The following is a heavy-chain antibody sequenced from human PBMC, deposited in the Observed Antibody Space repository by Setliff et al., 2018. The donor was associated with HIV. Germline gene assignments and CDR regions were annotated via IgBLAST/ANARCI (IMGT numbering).Heavy chain of an antibody. CDR1: GYTFTSYG. J-gene: IGHJ3*02. D-gene: IGHD3-22*01. CDR2: ISAYNGNT. CDR3: ARDPYDSSGYRAFDI. Sequence: GASVKVSCKASGYTFTSYGISWVRQAPGQGLEWMGWISAYNGNTNYAQRLQGRVTMTTDTSTSTAYMEMRSLRSDDTAVYYCARDPYDSSGYRAFDIWGQGTMVTVSS. V-gene: IGHV1-18*01.